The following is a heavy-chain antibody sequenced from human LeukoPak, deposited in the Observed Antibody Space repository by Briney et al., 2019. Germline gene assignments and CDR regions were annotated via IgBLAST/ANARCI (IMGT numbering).Heavy chain of an antibody. CDR1: GYTFTGYY. Sequence: ASVKVSCKASGYTFTGYYMHWVRQAPGQGLEWMGWINPNSGGTNYAQKLQGRVTMTRDTSISTAYMELSRLRSDDTAVYYCASEGALGIAPLDQFYYYGMDVWGQGTTVTVSS. V-gene: IGHV1-2*02. CDR2: INPNSGGT. CDR3: ASEGALGIAPLDQFYYYGMDV. J-gene: IGHJ6*02. D-gene: IGHD6-13*01.